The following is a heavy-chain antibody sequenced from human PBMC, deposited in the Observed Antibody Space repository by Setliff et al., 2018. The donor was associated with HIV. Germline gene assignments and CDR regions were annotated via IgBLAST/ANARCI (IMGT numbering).Heavy chain of an antibody. V-gene: IGHV1-46*01. CDR3: ASERPTSLYFDF. CDR2: SYPSDGRT. J-gene: IGHJ4*02. D-gene: IGHD1-1*01. Sequence: ASVKVSCKASGYTFTSYYLHWLRQAPGQGLEWMGISYPSDGRTQYEQKFQGRVTITRDASTSTAYMELNRLSSADAAGYYCASERPTSLYFDFWGQGTRVTVSS. CDR1: GYTFTSYY.